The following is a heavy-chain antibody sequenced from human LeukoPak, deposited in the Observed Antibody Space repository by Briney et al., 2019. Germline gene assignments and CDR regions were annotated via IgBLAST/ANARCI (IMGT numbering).Heavy chain of an antibody. V-gene: IGHV1-69*04. D-gene: IGHD3-22*01. Sequence: GASVKVSCKASGGTFSSYAISWVRQAPGQGLEWMGRIIPILGIANYAQKFQGRVTITADKSTSTAYMELSSLRSDDTAVYYCAIYWNDSSGPLPFPFDYWGQGTLVTVSS. CDR2: IIPILGIA. CDR3: AIYWNDSSGPLPFPFDY. CDR1: GGTFSSYA. J-gene: IGHJ4*02.